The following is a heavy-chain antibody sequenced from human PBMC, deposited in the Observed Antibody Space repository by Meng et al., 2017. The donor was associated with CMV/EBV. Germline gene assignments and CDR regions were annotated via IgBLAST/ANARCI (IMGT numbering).Heavy chain of an antibody. D-gene: IGHD6-19*01. Sequence: QRLLREYGRALVKPSEPLSLTCTVPGGSISSSSYYWGWILQPPGKGLEWIGSIYYSGTTYYNPSLKSRVTISVDTSKNQFSLKLSSVTAADTAVYYCARDSAVAGVVNYWGQGTLVTVSS. V-gene: IGHV4-39*07. J-gene: IGHJ4*02. CDR1: GGSISSSSYY. CDR2: IYYSGTT. CDR3: ARDSAVAGVVNY.